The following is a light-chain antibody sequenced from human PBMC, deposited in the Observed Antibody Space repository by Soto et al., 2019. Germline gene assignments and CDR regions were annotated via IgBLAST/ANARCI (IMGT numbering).Light chain of an antibody. Sequence: EIVMSQSPATLSVSPGERATLSCRASQSVSSNLAWYQQKPGQAPRLLIYGASTRATGIPARFSGSGSGTEFTLTISSLQSEDFAVYYCQQYNNWLREGTFGQGTKVEIK. CDR3: QQYNNWLREGT. CDR1: QSVSSN. CDR2: GAS. J-gene: IGKJ1*01. V-gene: IGKV3-15*01.